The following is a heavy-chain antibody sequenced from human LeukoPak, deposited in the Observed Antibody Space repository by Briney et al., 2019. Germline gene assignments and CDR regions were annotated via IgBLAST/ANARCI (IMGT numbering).Heavy chain of an antibody. D-gene: IGHD3-10*01. J-gene: IGHJ3*02. CDR1: GFTFSSYS. V-gene: IGHV3-21*01. Sequence: GGSLRLSXAASGFTFSSYSMNWVRQAPGKGLEWVSSISSSSSYIYYADSVKGRFTISRDNAKNSLYLQMNSLRAEDTAVYYCARDGGREAFDIWGQGTMVTVSS. CDR2: ISSSSSYI. CDR3: ARDGGREAFDI.